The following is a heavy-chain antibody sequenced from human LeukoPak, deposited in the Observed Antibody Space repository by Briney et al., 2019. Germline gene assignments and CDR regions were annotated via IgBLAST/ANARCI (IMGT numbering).Heavy chain of an antibody. CDR3: ARGYYDSNDSNRSNWFEP. Sequence: GGSLRLSCAASGFTFSSHWMHWVRQAPGKGLVWVSRLNXDGSSAVYADSVRGRFTISRDNAKNTLYLQMNSLRAEDTAVYYCARGYYDSNDSNRSNWFEPWGQGTLVTVSS. D-gene: IGHD3-22*01. CDR1: GFTFSSHW. V-gene: IGHV3-74*01. CDR2: LNXDGSSA. J-gene: IGHJ5*02.